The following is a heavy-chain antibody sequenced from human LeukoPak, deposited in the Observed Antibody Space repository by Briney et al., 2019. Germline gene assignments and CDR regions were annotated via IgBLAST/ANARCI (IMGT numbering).Heavy chain of an antibody. CDR1: GFTFNICG. CDR2: IWFDGSHQ. Sequence: PGGSLRLSCAASGFTFNICGMHWVRQAPGKGLEWVAAIWFDGSHQYYADSVKGRFTISRDNAKNTLYLQMSSLRAEDTAVYYCARGGDPVKYYAEYFQYWGQGTLVTVSS. D-gene: IGHD2-21*02. V-gene: IGHV3-33*03. J-gene: IGHJ1*01. CDR3: ARGGDPVKYYAEYFQY.